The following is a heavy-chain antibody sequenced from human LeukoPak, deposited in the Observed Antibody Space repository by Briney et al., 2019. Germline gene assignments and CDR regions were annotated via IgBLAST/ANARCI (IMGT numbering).Heavy chain of an antibody. V-gene: IGHV3-33*01. J-gene: IGHJ3*02. CDR2: IWYDGSNK. D-gene: IGHD7-27*01. CDR3: ARDQPNWGPPGAFDI. Sequence: GRSLRLSCAASGFTFSSYGMHWVRQAPGKGLEWVAVIWYDGSNKYYADSVKGRFTISRHNSKNTLYLQMNSLRAEDTAVYYCARDQPNWGPPGAFDIWGQGTMVTVSS. CDR1: GFTFSSYG.